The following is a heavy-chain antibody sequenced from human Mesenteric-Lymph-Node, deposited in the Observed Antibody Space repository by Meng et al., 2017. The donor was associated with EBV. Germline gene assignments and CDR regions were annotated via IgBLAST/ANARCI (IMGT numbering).Heavy chain of an antibody. CDR3: SNLPYNY. J-gene: IGHJ4*02. CDR2: ISGSGTTT. V-gene: IGHV3-23*01. CDR1: GFSFNIYD. Sequence: EWQVLESEGGLVQPGGSLRLSCAVSGFSFNIYDMNWVRQAPGRGLEWVSGISGSGTTTYHADSVKGRFSISRDNSGNTVYLQMNSLRAEDTAVYYCSNLPYNYWGQGTLVTVSS. D-gene: IGHD5-24*01.